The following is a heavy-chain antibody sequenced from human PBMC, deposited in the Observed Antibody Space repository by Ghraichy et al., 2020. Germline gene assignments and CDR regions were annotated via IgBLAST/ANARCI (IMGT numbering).Heavy chain of an antibody. Sequence: GGSLRLSCAASGFTFSSYSMNWVRQAPGKGLEWVSSISSSSSYIYYADSVKGRFTISRDNAKNSLYLQMNSLRAEDTAVYYCARDTMTTVTTEAEEEAFDIWGQGTMVTVSS. CDR2: ISSSSSYI. D-gene: IGHD4-17*01. CDR1: GFTFSSYS. CDR3: ARDTMTTVTTEAEEEAFDI. J-gene: IGHJ3*02. V-gene: IGHV3-21*01.